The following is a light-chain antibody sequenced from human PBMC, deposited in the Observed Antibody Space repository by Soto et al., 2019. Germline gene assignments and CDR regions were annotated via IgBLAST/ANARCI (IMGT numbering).Light chain of an antibody. CDR2: SAS. CDR3: QQGHNWPLT. Sequence: EIVMTQSPATLSVSPGERATLSCRASQSISTELAWYQQKPGQPPRLLIYSASTRATGVPARFTGSGSGSEFTLTNSGLQSEDFAVYYCQQGHNWPLTVGQGTRLEI. J-gene: IGKJ2*01. CDR1: QSISTE. V-gene: IGKV3-15*01.